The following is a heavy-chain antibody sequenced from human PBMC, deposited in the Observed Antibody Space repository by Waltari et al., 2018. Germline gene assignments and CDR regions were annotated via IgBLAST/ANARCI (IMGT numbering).Heavy chain of an antibody. D-gene: IGHD3-10*01. Sequence: QVQLVQSGAEVKKPGASVTVSCKASGYTFTGYYMHWVRQAPGQGLEWMGWINPNSGGTNYAQKFQGRVTMTRDTSISTAYMELSRLRSDDTAVYYCARGGSGSLYYYYYYYMDVWGKGTTVTVSS. CDR3: ARGGSGSLYYYYYYYMDV. CDR1: GYTFTGYY. J-gene: IGHJ6*03. V-gene: IGHV1-2*02. CDR2: INPNSGGT.